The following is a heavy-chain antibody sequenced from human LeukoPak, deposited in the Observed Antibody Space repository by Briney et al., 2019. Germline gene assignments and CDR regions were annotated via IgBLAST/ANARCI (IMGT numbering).Heavy chain of an antibody. CDR2: ISGNGGST. CDR1: GFTFSSHA. J-gene: IGHJ3*02. D-gene: IGHD6-6*01. V-gene: IGHV3-23*01. CDR3: AKNRWAARIIIDAFDI. Sequence: GGSLRLSCAASGFTFSSHAMSWVRQAPGKGLEWVSSISGNGGSTYYAVSVQGRFTISRDNSKNTLYLQMNSLKVEDTAVYYCAKNRWAARIIIDAFDIWGQGTMVTVSS.